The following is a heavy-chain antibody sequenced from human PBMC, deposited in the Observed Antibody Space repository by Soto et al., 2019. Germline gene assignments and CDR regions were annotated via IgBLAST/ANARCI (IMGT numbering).Heavy chain of an antibody. D-gene: IGHD3-16*02. V-gene: IGHV4-39*01. CDR3: ARVDHTYYDYIWGSYRNDAFDI. J-gene: IGHJ3*02. CDR2: IYYSGST. Sequence: QLQLQESGPGLVKPSETLSLTCTVSGGSISSSSYYWGWIRQPPGKGLEWIGSIYYSGSTYYNPSLKSRVTISVDTSKNQCSLKLSSVTAADTAVYYCARVDHTYYDYIWGSYRNDAFDIWGQGTMVTVSS. CDR1: GGSISSSSYY.